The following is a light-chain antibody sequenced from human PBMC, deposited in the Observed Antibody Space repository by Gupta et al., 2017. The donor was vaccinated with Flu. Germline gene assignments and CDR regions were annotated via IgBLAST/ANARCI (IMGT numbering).Light chain of an antibody. CDR2: HNS. CDR1: DMGTKS. Sequence: SYVLTQPPSVSVAPGQTARITCGGNDMGTKSVHWYQHKPGQAPVLVVYHNSGRSSGIPERFSGSSSGDTATLTINRVEAGDEADFYCQVWDSSSDYVFGTGTTVTV. J-gene: IGLJ1*01. V-gene: IGLV3-21*02. CDR3: QVWDSSSDYV.